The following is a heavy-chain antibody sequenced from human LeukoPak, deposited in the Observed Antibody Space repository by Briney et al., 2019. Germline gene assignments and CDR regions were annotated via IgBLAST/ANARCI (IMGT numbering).Heavy chain of an antibody. J-gene: IGHJ2*01. CDR3: ARDGGGGYYCVKWYFDL. Sequence: GGSLRLSCAASGFTFSSYALSWVRQAPGKGLEWVSGISDSGGSTYYANSVKGRFTISRDNSKITLYLQMNSLRADDTAVYYCARDGGGGYYCVKWYFDLWGRGTLVTVSS. CDR2: ISDSGGST. D-gene: IGHD3-22*01. V-gene: IGHV3-23*01. CDR1: GFTFSSYA.